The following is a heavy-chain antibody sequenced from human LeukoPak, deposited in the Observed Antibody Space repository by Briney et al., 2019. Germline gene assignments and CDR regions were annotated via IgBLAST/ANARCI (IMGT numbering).Heavy chain of an antibody. J-gene: IGHJ2*01. Sequence: SQTLSLTCAISGDSVSSNSAAWNWIRQSPSRGLEWLGRTYYRSKWYNDYAVSVKSRITINPDTSKNQFSLQLNSVTPEDTAVYYCARDSPLTTVTTFPYWYFDLWGRVTLVTVSS. D-gene: IGHD4-17*01. CDR1: GDSVSSNSAA. CDR3: ARDSPLTTVTTFPYWYFDL. V-gene: IGHV6-1*01. CDR2: TYYRSKWYN.